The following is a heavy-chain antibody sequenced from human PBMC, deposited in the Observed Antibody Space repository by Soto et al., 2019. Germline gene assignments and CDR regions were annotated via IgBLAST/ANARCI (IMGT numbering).Heavy chain of an antibody. CDR2: INPARTIT. D-gene: IGHD3-16*01. CDR3: TSDTFGLRDN. V-gene: IGHV3-74*01. J-gene: IGHJ1*01. Sequence: HPXETLSPTCSASGFTFSRYSFQWGRQPPGRGLVWVSRINPARTITNYAASVEGRFTISRDNADSAFFLQMSSVSAEDTAMYYCTSDTFGLRDNWGQGTLVTVSS. CDR1: GFTFSRYS.